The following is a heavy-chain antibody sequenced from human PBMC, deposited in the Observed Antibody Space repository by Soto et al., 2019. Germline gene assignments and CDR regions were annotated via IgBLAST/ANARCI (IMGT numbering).Heavy chain of an antibody. Sequence: SETLSLTCTVSGGSISSSSYYWGWIRQPPGKGLEWIGSIYYSGSTYYNPSLKSRVTISVDTSKNQFSLKLSSVTAADTAVYYCARALSLVGVEYNWFDPWGQGTLVTVSS. V-gene: IGHV4-39*01. CDR2: IYYSGST. J-gene: IGHJ5*02. CDR3: ARALSLVGVEYNWFDP. CDR1: GGSISSSSYY. D-gene: IGHD1-26*01.